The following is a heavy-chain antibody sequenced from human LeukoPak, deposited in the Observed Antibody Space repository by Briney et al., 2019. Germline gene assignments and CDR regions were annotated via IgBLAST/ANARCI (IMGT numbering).Heavy chain of an antibody. CDR3: ARDSGGYSYGPYYYMDV. J-gene: IGHJ6*03. D-gene: IGHD5-18*01. V-gene: IGHV3-48*01. CDR1: GFTFSSYS. Sequence: GGSLRLSCAASGFTFSSYSMNWVRQAPGKGLEWVSYISSSSSTIYYADSVKGRFTISRDNAKNSLYLQMNSLRAEGTAVYYCARDSGGYSYGPYYYMDVWGKGTTVTVSS. CDR2: ISSSSSTI.